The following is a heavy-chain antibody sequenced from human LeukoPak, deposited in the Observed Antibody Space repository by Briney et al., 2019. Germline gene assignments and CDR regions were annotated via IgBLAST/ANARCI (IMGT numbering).Heavy chain of an antibody. V-gene: IGHV3-33*01. CDR2: IWYDGSNK. CDR1: GFTFSSYG. Sequence: PGRSLRLSCAASGFTFSSYGMHWVRQAPGKGLEWVAVIWYDGSNKYYADSVKGRFTISRDNSKNTLYLQMNSLRAEDTAVYYCAREEADRYCSSTSCYGSGRWFDPWGQGTLVTVSS. J-gene: IGHJ5*02. CDR3: AREEADRYCSSTSCYGSGRWFDP. D-gene: IGHD2-2*01.